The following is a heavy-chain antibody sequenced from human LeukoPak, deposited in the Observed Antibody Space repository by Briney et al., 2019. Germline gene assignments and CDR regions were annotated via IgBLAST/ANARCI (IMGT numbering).Heavy chain of an antibody. V-gene: IGHV1-18*01. D-gene: IGHD3-16*01. CDR2: VSANSGNT. Sequence: ASVKVSCKPSGYSFTRNGISWVRQAPGQGLEWMAWVSANSGNTNYAQSFQDRVALTTDTSTSTAYMELRSLRSDDTAVYYCARDVNYAFDYWGQGTLVTVSS. CDR1: GYSFTRNG. J-gene: IGHJ4*02. CDR3: ARDVNYAFDY.